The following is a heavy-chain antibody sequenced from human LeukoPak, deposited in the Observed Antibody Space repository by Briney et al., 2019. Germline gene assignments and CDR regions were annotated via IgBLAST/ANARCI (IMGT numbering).Heavy chain of an antibody. V-gene: IGHV3-53*01. J-gene: IGHJ4*02. Sequence: TGGSLRLSCAASGVTVSTIYMGWVRQAPGKGLDWVSVIYPDGKAYYAESVKGRFTIYRDSSENTLFLQMNSLRAEDTAVYYCATLKGWYGEGCFDYWGQGTLVTVSS. CDR3: ATLKGWYGEGCFDY. CDR2: IYPDGKA. CDR1: GVTVSTIY. D-gene: IGHD3-10*01.